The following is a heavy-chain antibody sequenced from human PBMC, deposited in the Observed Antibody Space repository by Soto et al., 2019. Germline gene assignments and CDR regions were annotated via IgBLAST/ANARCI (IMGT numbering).Heavy chain of an antibody. J-gene: IGHJ6*02. CDR1: GFTFSSYA. CDR2: ISGSGGNS. V-gene: IGHV3-23*01. Sequence: PGGSLRLSCAASGFTFSSYAMTWVRQTPEKGLEWVSAISGSGGNSFYADSVEGRFTISRDNSKNTLFLQMNGLRAEDTAIYYCAKVNSSSWYSPFGYYYYAMDVWGQGTTVTVSS. D-gene: IGHD6-13*01. CDR3: AKVNSSSWYSPFGYYYYAMDV.